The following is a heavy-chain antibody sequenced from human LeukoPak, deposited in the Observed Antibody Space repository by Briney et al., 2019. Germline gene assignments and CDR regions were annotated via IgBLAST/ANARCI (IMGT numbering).Heavy chain of an antibody. Sequence: GGSLRLSCAASGFTFSSYAMSWVRRAPGKGLEWVSAISGSCGSTYYADSVKGRFTISRDNSKNTLYLQMNSLRAEDTAVYYCAKEGRSSHFYYGMDVWGQGTTVTVSS. V-gene: IGHV3-23*01. CDR3: AKEGRSSHFYYGMDV. D-gene: IGHD3-16*02. CDR1: GFTFSSYA. J-gene: IGHJ6*02. CDR2: ISGSCGST.